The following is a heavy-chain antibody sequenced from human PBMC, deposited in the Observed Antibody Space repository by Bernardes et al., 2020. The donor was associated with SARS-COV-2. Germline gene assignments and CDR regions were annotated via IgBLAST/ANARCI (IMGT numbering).Heavy chain of an antibody. Sequence: SETLSLTCTVSGDSISRYYLSWVRQPPGKGLEWVGNIYHTGSTNYNPSLKSRVSMSVDTSKNQFSLRLRSTTAADTAVYYCLGDRDSFRYSRSWFIWGQGILVTVSS. J-gene: IGHJ1*01. CDR3: LGDRDSFRYSRSWFI. CDR2: IYHTGST. CDR1: GDSISRYY. D-gene: IGHD6-13*01. V-gene: IGHV4-59*01.